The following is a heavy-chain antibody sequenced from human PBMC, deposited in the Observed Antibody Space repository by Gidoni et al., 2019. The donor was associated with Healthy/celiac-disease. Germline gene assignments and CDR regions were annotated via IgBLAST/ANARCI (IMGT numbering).Heavy chain of an antibody. CDR3: ARGESVYVGATREYYFDY. J-gene: IGHJ4*02. CDR2: ISYDGSNK. CDR1: GFTFSSYA. Sequence: QVQLVESGGGVVQPGRSLRLSCAASGFTFSSYARHWIRQATGKGLEWVAVISYDGSNKYYADSVKGRFTISRDNSKNTLYLQMNSLRAEDTAVYYCARGESVYVGATREYYFDYWGQGTLVTVSS. V-gene: IGHV3-30-3*01. D-gene: IGHD1-26*01.